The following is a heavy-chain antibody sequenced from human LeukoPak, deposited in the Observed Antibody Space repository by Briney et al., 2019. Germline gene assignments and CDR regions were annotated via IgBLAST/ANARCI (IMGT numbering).Heavy chain of an antibody. J-gene: IGHJ4*02. CDR2: IKQDGSET. D-gene: IGHD3-3*01. CDR3: ARDFWGAYRVDYFDC. Sequence: GGCLRLSCAASGFTFSNYWMSWVRRAPGQELEWVANIKQDGSETYFVDSVRGRFTISRDNAKKSLYLQMNSLRAEDTAAYYCARDFWGAYRVDYFDCWGQGTLVAVPS. V-gene: IGHV3-7*01. CDR1: GFTFSNYW.